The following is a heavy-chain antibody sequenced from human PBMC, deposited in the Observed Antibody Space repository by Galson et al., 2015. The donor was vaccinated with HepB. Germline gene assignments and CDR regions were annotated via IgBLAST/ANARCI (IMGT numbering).Heavy chain of an antibody. J-gene: IGHJ5*02. V-gene: IGHV3-33*01. CDR3: ARDSGVYFLANWFDP. D-gene: IGHD2-8*01. CDR2: IWYDGSNK. CDR1: GFTFSSYG. Sequence: SLRLSCAASGFTFSSYGMHWVRQAPGKGLEWVAVIWYDGSNKYYADSVKGRFTISRDNSKNTLYLQMNSLRAEDTAVYYCARDSGVYFLANWFDPWGQGTLVTVSS.